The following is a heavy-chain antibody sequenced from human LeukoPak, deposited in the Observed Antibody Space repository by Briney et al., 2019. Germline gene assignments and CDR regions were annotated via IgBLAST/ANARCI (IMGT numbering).Heavy chain of an antibody. V-gene: IGHV1-69*13. J-gene: IGHJ4*02. Sequence: SVKVSCKASGGTFGSYAISWVRQAPGQGLEWMGGIIPIFGTANYAQKFQGRVTITADESTSTAYMELSSLRSVDTAVYYCARGVYYYDSSGYYYDYWGQGTLVTVSS. CDR3: ARGVYYYDSSGYYYDY. CDR1: GGTFGSYA. D-gene: IGHD3-22*01. CDR2: IIPIFGTA.